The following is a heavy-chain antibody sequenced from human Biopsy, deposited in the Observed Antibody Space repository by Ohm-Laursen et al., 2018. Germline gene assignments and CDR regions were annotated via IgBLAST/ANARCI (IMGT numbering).Heavy chain of an antibody. V-gene: IGHV3-74*01. J-gene: IGHJ4*02. CDR3: AREGYCSRTSCYPDY. CDR1: GYTFSSYW. D-gene: IGHD2-2*01. CDR2: INRDGSST. Sequence: SLRLSCAASGYTFSSYWMHWVRQAPGKGLVWVSRINRDGSSTTYADSVKGRFTISRDSVKNTLYLQMNSLRAEDTAVYYCAREGYCSRTSCYPDYWGQGTLVTVSS.